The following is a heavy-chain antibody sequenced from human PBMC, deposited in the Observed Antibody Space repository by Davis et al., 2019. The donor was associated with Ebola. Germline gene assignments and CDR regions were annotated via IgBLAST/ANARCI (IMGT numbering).Heavy chain of an antibody. Sequence: SETLSLTCAVSGGSISSSTYYWGWIRQPPGKGLEWIGSIYNSGSIYYNPSLKSPVTISVDTSKNQFSLRLSSVTAADTAVYYCARANTGMVPPEIDSWGRGTLVTVSS. CDR1: GGSISSSTYY. J-gene: IGHJ4*02. CDR3: ARANTGMVPPEIDS. CDR2: IYNSGSI. V-gene: IGHV4-39*07. D-gene: IGHD5-18*01.